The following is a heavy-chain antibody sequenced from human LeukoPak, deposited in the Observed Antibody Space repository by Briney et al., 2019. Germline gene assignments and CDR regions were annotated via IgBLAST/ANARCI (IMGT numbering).Heavy chain of an antibody. D-gene: IGHD2-2*01. V-gene: IGHV1-2*02. Sequence: ASVKVSCKASGYTFTGYYMHWVRQAPGQGLEWMGWINPNSGGTNYAQKFQGRVTMTRDTSISTAYMELSRLRSDDTAVYYCAKEEGRTSWSGDYYYYMDVWGKGTTVTVSS. CDR3: AKEEGRTSWSGDYYYYMDV. CDR2: INPNSGGT. CDR1: GYTFTGYY. J-gene: IGHJ6*03.